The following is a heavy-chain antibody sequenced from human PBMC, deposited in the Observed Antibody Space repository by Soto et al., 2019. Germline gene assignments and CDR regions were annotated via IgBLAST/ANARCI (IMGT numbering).Heavy chain of an antibody. CDR3: ARDHGSGRPRSYYYGMDV. CDR2: IIPILGIA. Sequence: ASVKVSCKASGGTFSSYTISWVRQAPGQGLEWMGRIIPILGIANYAQKFQGRVTITADKSTSTAYMELSSLRSEDTAVYYCARDHGSGRPRSYYYGMDVWGQGTTVTVSS. V-gene: IGHV1-69*04. D-gene: IGHD1-26*01. J-gene: IGHJ6*02. CDR1: GGTFSSYT.